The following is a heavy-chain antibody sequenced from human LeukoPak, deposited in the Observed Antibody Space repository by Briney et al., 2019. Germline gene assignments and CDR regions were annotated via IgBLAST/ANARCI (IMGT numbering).Heavy chain of an antibody. J-gene: IGHJ4*01. Sequence: GGSLRLSCAASGFTFSDYYMSWIRQAPGKGLEWVSSITKSGDSTYYADTVRGRFTISRGNSKNTLYLQMNSLRAEDTAVYHCAKGQGYSTSGWYFDYWGHGTLVTVSS. V-gene: IGHV3-23*01. CDR2: ITKSGDST. CDR1: GFTFSDYY. CDR3: AKGQGYSTSGWYFDY. D-gene: IGHD2-2*01.